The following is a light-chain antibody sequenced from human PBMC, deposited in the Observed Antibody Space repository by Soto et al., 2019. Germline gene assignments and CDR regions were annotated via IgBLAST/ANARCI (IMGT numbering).Light chain of an antibody. J-gene: IGKJ1*01. CDR3: QQSYSTLWT. CDR2: DAS. CDR1: QNINNY. V-gene: IGKV1-39*01. Sequence: DIQMTQSPSSLSASVGYRFTITCHASQNINNYLNWYQQKPGRAPKLLIYDASNLEAGVPSRFSGSGSGTHFTLTISSLQPEDSATYYCQQSYSTLWTFGQGTKVDIK.